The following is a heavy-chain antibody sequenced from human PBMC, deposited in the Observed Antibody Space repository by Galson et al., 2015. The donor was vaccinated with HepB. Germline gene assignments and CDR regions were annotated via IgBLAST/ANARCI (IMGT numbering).Heavy chain of an antibody. CDR1: TGSFSDSY. CDR3: AGSRGWYALQS. V-gene: IGHV4-34*01. Sequence: ETLSLTCEVSTGSFSDSYWSWIRQSPGRGLEWIGETHHSGSTKYNPSLRSRVTVSGDKSKNQVSLRLTSVTAADTAVYYCAGSRGWYALQSWGQGTLVTVSS. D-gene: IGHD6-19*01. CDR2: THHSGST. J-gene: IGHJ4*02.